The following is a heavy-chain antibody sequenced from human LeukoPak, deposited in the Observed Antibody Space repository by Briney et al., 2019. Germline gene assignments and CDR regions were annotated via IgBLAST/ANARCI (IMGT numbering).Heavy chain of an antibody. CDR2: IYYSGST. D-gene: IGHD3-10*01. CDR3: ARDSPMAYYYGMDV. Sequence: SETLSLTCPVSGGSISSGDYYWSWIRQPPGKGLEWIGYIYYSGSTYYNPSLKSRVTISVDTSKNQFSLKLSSVTAADTAVYYCARDSPMAYYYGMDVWGQGTTVTVSS. CDR1: GGSISSGDYY. J-gene: IGHJ6*02. V-gene: IGHV4-30-4*01.